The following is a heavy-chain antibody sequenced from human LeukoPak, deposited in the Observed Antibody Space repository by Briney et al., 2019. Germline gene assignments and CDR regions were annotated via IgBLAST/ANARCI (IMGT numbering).Heavy chain of an antibody. Sequence: ASVKVSCKASGYTFTGYCMHWVRQAPGQGLEGMGWINPNSGGTNYAQKFQGRVTMTRDTSISTAYMELSRLRSDDTAVYYCARDCTNGVCYNYFDYWGQGTLVTVSS. CDR2: INPNSGGT. D-gene: IGHD2-8*01. CDR1: GYTFTGYC. CDR3: ARDCTNGVCYNYFDY. V-gene: IGHV1-2*02. J-gene: IGHJ4*02.